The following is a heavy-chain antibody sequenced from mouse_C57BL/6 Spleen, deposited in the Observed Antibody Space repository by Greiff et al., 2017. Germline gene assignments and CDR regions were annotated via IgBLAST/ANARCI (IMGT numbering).Heavy chain of an antibody. CDR1: GYAFSSSW. J-gene: IGHJ2*01. V-gene: IGHV1-82*01. CDR3: ARGTDYFDY. D-gene: IGHD3-3*01. Sequence: QVQLQQSGPELVKPGASVKISCKASGYAFSSSWMNWVKQRPGKGLEWIGRIYPGAGDTHYNGKFKGKATLTADKASSTAYMQLSSLTSDDAAVYFCARGTDYFDYWGQGTTLTVSS. CDR2: IYPGAGDT.